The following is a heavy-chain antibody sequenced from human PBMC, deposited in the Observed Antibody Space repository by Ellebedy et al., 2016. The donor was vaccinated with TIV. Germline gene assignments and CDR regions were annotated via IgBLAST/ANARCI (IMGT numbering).Heavy chain of an antibody. J-gene: IGHJ4*02. D-gene: IGHD2-2*01. Sequence: GESLKISXKGSGYSFTSYWIGWVRQAPGKGLEWVSAISGSGGSTYYADSVKGRFTISRDNSKNTLYLQMNSLRAEDTAVYYCAKSLAVVPAVGFCYFDYWGQGTLVTVSS. CDR2: ISGSGGST. CDR1: GYSFTSYW. V-gene: IGHV3-23*01. CDR3: AKSLAVVPAVGFCYFDY.